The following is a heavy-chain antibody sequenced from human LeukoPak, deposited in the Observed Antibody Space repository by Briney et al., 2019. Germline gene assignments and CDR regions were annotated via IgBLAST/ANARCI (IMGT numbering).Heavy chain of an antibody. D-gene: IGHD6-19*01. V-gene: IGHV3-7*03. CDR1: GFTFRNYW. CDR3: VRNLAVAGTCFDS. J-gene: IGHJ4*02. CDR2: IKQDGSDR. Sequence: GGSLRLSCAASGFTFRNYWMSWVRQAPGTGLEWVANIKQDGSDRNYVASVRGRFTISRDNAESSLYLQMNSLRVEDTAVYYCVRNLAVAGTCFDSWGQGTLVTVSS.